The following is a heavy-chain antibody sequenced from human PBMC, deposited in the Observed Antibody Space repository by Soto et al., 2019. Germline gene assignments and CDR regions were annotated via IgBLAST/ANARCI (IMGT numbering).Heavy chain of an antibody. Sequence: QITLKESGPTLVKPTQTLTLTCTFSGISLSTSGVGVGWIRQPPGKALEWLALIYWDDDKRYSPSLKSRLTITKDTSKNQVVLTMTNMDPVDTATYYCAHSLDSSGYYDYYYYGMDVWGQGTTVTVSS. CDR1: GISLSTSGVG. CDR2: IYWDDDK. V-gene: IGHV2-5*02. D-gene: IGHD3-22*01. CDR3: AHSLDSSGYYDYYYYGMDV. J-gene: IGHJ6*02.